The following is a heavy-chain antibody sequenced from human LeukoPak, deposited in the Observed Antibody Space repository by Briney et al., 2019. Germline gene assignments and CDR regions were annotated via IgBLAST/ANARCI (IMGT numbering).Heavy chain of an antibody. Sequence: GGSLRLSCAASGFTFSSYGVHWVRQAPGKGLEWVAFIRYDGSNKYYADSVKGRFTISRDNSKNTLYLQMNSLRAEDTAVYYCAKDRRAYYYGSGSYTYFDYWGQGTLVTVSS. CDR2: IRYDGSNK. CDR3: AKDRRAYYYGSGSYTYFDY. J-gene: IGHJ4*02. V-gene: IGHV3-30*02. CDR1: GFTFSSYG. D-gene: IGHD3-10*01.